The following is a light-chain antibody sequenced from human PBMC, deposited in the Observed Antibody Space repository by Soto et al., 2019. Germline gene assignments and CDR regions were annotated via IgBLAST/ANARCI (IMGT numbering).Light chain of an antibody. J-gene: IGLJ2*01. CDR2: DVS. Sequence: QSALTQPASVSGSPGQSITISCTGTSSDVGGYNYVSWYQQHPGKAPKLMIYDVSNRPSGVSNRFSGSKSGNTASLTISGLQAEDEADYYCSSYRNSRSSSSVVFGGGTQLTVL. CDR1: SSDVGGYNY. V-gene: IGLV2-14*01. CDR3: SSYRNSRSSSSVV.